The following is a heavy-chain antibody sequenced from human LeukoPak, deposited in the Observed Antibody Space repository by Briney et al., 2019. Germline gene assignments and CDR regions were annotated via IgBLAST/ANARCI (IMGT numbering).Heavy chain of an antibody. Sequence: SETLSLTCDVSGDSISSGGYSWSWVRQPPGKRLEWIGYIYSSGRSYYNPSLQSRVTISIDTSKNEFSLKVTSVTAADTAVYYCARDPYDSGIWGQGTLVTVSS. CDR2: IYSSGRS. CDR1: GDSISSGGYS. D-gene: IGHD3-10*01. V-gene: IGHV4-30-4*07. CDR3: ARDPYDSGI. J-gene: IGHJ4*02.